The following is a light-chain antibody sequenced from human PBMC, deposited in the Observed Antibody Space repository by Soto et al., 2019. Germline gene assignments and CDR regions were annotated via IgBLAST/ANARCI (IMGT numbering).Light chain of an antibody. CDR3: SSYAASTPYV. Sequence: QSVLTQPPSASGSPGQSVTISCTGTSSDVGGYNYVSWYQQHPGKAPKLMIYEVSKRPSGVPDRFSGSKSGNTASLTVSGLQAEDEADYYCSSYAASTPYVSGTGTKVTV. V-gene: IGLV2-8*01. CDR1: SSDVGGYNY. J-gene: IGLJ1*01. CDR2: EVS.